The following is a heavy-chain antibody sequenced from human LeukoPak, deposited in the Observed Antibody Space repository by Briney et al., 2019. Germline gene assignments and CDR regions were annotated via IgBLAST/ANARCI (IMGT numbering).Heavy chain of an antibody. D-gene: IGHD6-25*01. Sequence: GGSRRLSCAASGFTFSSYSMHWVRQAPGKGLEWVAVISYDGSNKYYADSVKGRFTISRDNSKNTLYLQMNSLRAEDTAVYYCAKERRDGYPDLDYWGQGTLVTVSS. CDR3: AKERRDGYPDLDY. J-gene: IGHJ4*02. V-gene: IGHV3-30-3*01. CDR2: ISYDGSNK. CDR1: GFTFSSYS.